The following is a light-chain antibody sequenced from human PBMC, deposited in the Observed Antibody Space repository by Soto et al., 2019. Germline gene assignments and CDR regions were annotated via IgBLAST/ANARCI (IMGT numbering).Light chain of an antibody. Sequence: IQMTQSPSSLSSSVGDRVTITCRASQSISSYLNWYQQKPGKAPNLLIYTTSNLQSGVPSRFSGSGSGTDFTLTISSLQPEDFATYYCQQSYSTPFTFGPGTKVDIK. V-gene: IGKV1-39*01. J-gene: IGKJ3*01. CDR2: TTS. CDR1: QSISSY. CDR3: QQSYSTPFT.